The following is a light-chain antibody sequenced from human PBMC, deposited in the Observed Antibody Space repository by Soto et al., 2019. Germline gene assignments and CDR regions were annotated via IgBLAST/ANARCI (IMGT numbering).Light chain of an antibody. CDR1: QDIRNY. Sequence: DIQMTQSPSSLSVSVGDRVTITCRVSQDIRNYLAWYQQKPGKVPKLLIYAASTLQSGVPSRFSGSGSGTDFTLTINSLQPENIATYYCQKYDRAPFTFGPGTKVDIK. CDR2: AAS. V-gene: IGKV1-27*01. J-gene: IGKJ3*01. CDR3: QKYDRAPFT.